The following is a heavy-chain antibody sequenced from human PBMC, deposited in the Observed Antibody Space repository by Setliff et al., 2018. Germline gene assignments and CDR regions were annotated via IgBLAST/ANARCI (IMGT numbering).Heavy chain of an antibody. CDR2: ISKSSSYI. V-gene: IGHV3-21*06. J-gene: IGHJ3*02. D-gene: IGHD5-12*01. CDR3: ARDHRYSGYDWRRPVAFDM. Sequence: GASLKISCVGSGFTFNAYSVNWVRQAPGKGLEWVSSISKSSSYIDYADSVKGRFTISRDNAKNSLYLQMNSLSVEDTAVYYCARDHRYSGYDWRRPVAFDMWGQGTLVTVSS. CDR1: GFTFNAYS.